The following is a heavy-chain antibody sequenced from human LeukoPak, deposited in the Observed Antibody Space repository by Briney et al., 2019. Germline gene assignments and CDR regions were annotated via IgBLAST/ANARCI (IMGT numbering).Heavy chain of an antibody. CDR1: GFTFSSYA. Sequence: GGSLRLSCAASGFTFSSYAMSWVRQTPGKGLEWVSAISGSGSSTYYADSVKGRFTISRDNSKNTLYLQMNSLRAEDTAVYYCAKALTTVTEFDYWGQGTLVTVSS. J-gene: IGHJ4*02. D-gene: IGHD4-17*01. CDR3: AKALTTVTEFDY. V-gene: IGHV3-23*01. CDR2: ISGSGSST.